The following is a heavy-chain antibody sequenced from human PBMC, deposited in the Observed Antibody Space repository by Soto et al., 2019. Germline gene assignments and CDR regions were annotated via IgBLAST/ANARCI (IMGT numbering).Heavy chain of an antibody. CDR2: IIPILGIA. Sequence: GASVKVSCKASGGTFSSYTISWVRQAPGQGLEWMGRIIPILGIANYAQKFQGRVTITADKSTSTAYMELSSLRSEDTAVYYCASGGNSPNYYCGMDVWGQGTTVTVSS. CDR1: GGTFSSYT. V-gene: IGHV1-69*02. D-gene: IGHD2-21*02. J-gene: IGHJ6*02. CDR3: ASGGNSPNYYCGMDV.